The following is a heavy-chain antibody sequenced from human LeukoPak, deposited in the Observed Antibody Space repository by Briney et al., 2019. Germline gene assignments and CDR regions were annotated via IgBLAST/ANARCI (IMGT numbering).Heavy chain of an antibody. CDR2: IYYSGST. V-gene: IGHV4-39*01. J-gene: IGHJ4*02. Sequence: SETLSLTCTVSGGSISSSSYYWAWIRQPPGKGLEWIGSIYYSGSTYYNPSLKSRVTISVDTSKNQFSLKLSSVTAADTAVYYCARARLGSGYYIYYFDYWGQGTLVTVSS. CDR3: ARARLGSGYYIYYFDY. CDR1: GGSISSSSYY. D-gene: IGHD3-22*01.